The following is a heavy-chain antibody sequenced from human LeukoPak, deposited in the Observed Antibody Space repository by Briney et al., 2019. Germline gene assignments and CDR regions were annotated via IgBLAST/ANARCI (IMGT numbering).Heavy chain of an antibody. V-gene: IGHV3-33*01. CDR3: AREGTAAAGKRRSSQFDY. Sequence: GGSLRLSCAASGFTFSSYAMHWVRQAPGKGLEWVAVIWYDGSNKYYADSVKGRFTISRDNSKNTLYLQMNSLRAEDTAVYYCAREGTAAAGKRRSSQFDYWGQGTLVTVSS. J-gene: IGHJ4*02. D-gene: IGHD6-13*01. CDR1: GFTFSSYA. CDR2: IWYDGSNK.